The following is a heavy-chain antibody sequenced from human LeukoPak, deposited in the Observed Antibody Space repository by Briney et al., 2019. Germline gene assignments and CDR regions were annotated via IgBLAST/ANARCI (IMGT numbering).Heavy chain of an antibody. D-gene: IGHD2-8*02. J-gene: IGHJ4*02. CDR2: ISYDGSKK. Sequence: PGRSLRLSCEGSGFTFSSYGMHWVRQAPGKGLEWVAVISYDGSKKYYGDSVKGRFTISRDNSMTTVYLQMNSLKTEDTAIYYCAKDVDIVLVLGVTLHYWGQGTLVTVSS. V-gene: IGHV3-30*18. CDR1: GFTFSSYG. CDR3: AKDVDIVLVLGVTLHY.